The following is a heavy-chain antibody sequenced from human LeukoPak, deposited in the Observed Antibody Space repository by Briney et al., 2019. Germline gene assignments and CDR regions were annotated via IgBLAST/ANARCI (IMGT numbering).Heavy chain of an antibody. V-gene: IGHV4-39*01. D-gene: IGHD2/OR15-2a*01. CDR1: GGSISSSSYY. Sequence: SETLSLTCTVSGGSISSSSYYWGWIRQPPGKGLEWIGSIYYSGSTYYNPSLKSRITISVDTSQNQFSLKMRSVTAADTAVYYCARPTSKLGSFDYWGQGTLVTVSS. J-gene: IGHJ4*02. CDR2: IYYSGST. CDR3: ARPTSKLGSFDY.